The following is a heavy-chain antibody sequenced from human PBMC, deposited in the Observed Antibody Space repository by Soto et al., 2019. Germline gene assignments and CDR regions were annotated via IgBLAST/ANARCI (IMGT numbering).Heavy chain of an antibody. CDR3: AKDPNADCSSTSCYVTFLDY. J-gene: IGHJ4*02. CDR1: GGSISSYY. Sequence: SETLSLTCTVSGGSISSYYWSWIRQPPGKGLEWIGYIYYSGSTNYNPSLKSRVTISIDTSQNHFSLKMSSVTAADTAVYYCAKDPNADCSSTSCYVTFLDYWGQGTLVT. CDR2: IYYSGST. D-gene: IGHD2-2*01. V-gene: IGHV4-59*12.